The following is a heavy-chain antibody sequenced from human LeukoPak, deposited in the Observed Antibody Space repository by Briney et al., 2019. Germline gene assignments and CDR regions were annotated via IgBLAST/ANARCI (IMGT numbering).Heavy chain of an antibody. J-gene: IGHJ4*02. CDR2: ISWNSGSI. V-gene: IGHV3-9*01. CDR1: GFTFSTYA. D-gene: IGHD4-17*01. Sequence: GGSLRLSCAASGFTFSTYAMNWVRQAPGKGLEWVSGISWNSGSIGYADSVKGRFTFSRDNAKNSLYLQMNSLRAEDTALYYCAKATPDYGDYYFDYWGQGTLVTVSS. CDR3: AKATPDYGDYYFDY.